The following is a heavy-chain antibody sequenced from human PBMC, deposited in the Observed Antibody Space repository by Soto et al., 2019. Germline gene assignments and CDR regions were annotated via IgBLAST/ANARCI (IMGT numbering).Heavy chain of an antibody. J-gene: IGHJ4*02. D-gene: IGHD6-25*01. CDR1: GYTFTTYD. CDR2: MNPSNGNT. Sequence: ASVKVSCKASGYTFTTYDVGWVRQASGQGLEWMGWMNPSNGNTGYAQKFQGRVTMTRNTSISTVYMELSGLRPDDTAVYYCARRKERSGPPYFASWGQGTRVTVSS. CDR3: ARRKERSGPPYFAS. V-gene: IGHV1-8*02.